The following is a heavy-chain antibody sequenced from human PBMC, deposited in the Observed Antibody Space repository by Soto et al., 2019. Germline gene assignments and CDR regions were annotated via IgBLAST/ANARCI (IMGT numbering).Heavy chain of an antibody. CDR1: GGTFGSYA. J-gene: IGHJ4*02. V-gene: IGHV1-69*18. CDR2: IIPIFGTT. D-gene: IGHD6-13*01. CDR3: ARGIAAAGTYFDY. Sequence: QVQLVQSGAEVKKPRSSVKVSCKASGGTFGSYAINWVRQAPGQGLEWMGIIIPIFGTTKYAQNFQGRVTITADDSARTVYMELTNLGSEDTAVYYCARGIAAAGTYFDYWGQGTLVTVSS.